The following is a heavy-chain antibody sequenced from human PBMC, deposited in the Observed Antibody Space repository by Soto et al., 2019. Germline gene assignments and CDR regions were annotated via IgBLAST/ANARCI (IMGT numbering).Heavy chain of an antibody. CDR3: ARDGYSSNSCFQH. J-gene: IGHJ1*01. CDR1: GYTFTSYA. CDR2: INAGNGNT. V-gene: IGHV1-3*01. D-gene: IGHD6-13*01. Sequence: ASVKVSCKASGYTFTSYAMHWVRQAPGQRLEWMGWINAGNGNTKYSQKFQGRVTITRDTCAGTAYMELSSLRCEDTAVYYCARDGYSSNSCFQHWGQGTLVTGSS.